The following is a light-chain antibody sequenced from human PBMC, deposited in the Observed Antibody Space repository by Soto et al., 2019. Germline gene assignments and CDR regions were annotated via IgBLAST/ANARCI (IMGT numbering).Light chain of an antibody. CDR1: SAHIGSKT. CDR3: AAWDASLNGYV. V-gene: IGLV1-44*01. Sequence: SLLSPPPPASWPPRQRGTLSCFWSSAHIGSKTVNWYQQLPGTVPKLLIYNSYQRPSGVPDRFSGSKSGTSASLAISGLQSEDEADYYCAAWDASLNGYVFGAGTKV. CDR2: NSY. J-gene: IGLJ1*01.